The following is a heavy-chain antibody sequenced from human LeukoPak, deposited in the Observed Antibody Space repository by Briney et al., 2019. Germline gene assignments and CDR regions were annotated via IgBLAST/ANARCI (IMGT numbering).Heavy chain of an antibody. Sequence: GGSLRLSCAASGFIFSSYGIHWVRQAPGKGLEWVAVIWYDGSNKYYADSVKGRFTISRDNSKNTLYLQMNSLRAEDTAVYYCARDVRLSSGTQSYYYYGMDVWGQGTTVTVSS. CDR3: ARDVRLSSGTQSYYYYGMDV. CDR1: GFIFSSYG. V-gene: IGHV3-33*01. D-gene: IGHD3-22*01. J-gene: IGHJ6*02. CDR2: IWYDGSNK.